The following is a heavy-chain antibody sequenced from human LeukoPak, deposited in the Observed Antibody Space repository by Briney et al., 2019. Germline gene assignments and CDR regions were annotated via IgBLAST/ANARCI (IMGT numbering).Heavy chain of an antibody. V-gene: IGHV3-30*04. CDR1: GFTFSRYA. D-gene: IGHD3-22*01. CDR2: TLHDGSNN. CDR3: AREGLGYDY. J-gene: IGHJ4*02. Sequence: GGSLRLSCAASGFTFSRYAMHWVRQAPGKGLEWVSVTLHDGSNNFNADSVKGRFTISRDISQNTLYLQMNSLRVEDTALYYCAREGLGYDYWGQGTPVTVS.